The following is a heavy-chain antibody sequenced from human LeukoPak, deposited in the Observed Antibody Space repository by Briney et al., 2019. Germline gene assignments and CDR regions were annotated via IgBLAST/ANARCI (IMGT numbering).Heavy chain of an antibody. CDR3: ARDRTTVTRPQGGHRRFDY. V-gene: IGHV4-39*07. D-gene: IGHD4-17*01. Sequence: SETLSLTCTVSGGSISSSSYYWGWIRQPPGKGLEWIGSIYYSGSAYYNPSLKSRVTISVDTSKNQFSLKLSSVTAADTAVYYCARDRTTVTRPQGGHRRFDYWGQGTLVTVSS. J-gene: IGHJ4*02. CDR2: IYYSGSA. CDR1: GGSISSSSYY.